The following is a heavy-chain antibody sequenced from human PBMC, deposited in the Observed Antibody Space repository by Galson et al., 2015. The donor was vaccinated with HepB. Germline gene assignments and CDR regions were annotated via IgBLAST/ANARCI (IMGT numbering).Heavy chain of an antibody. CDR3: ARTDSDKLPTNS. CDR2: IFYGGIT. Sequence: LSLTCNVSGDSIISRNYYWGWIRQPPGKALEWIGHIFYGGITYYSTALKSRGAISVGTSNQFSLKLTSVTAADTAVYYCARTDSDKLPTNSWGQGTLVTVSS. V-gene: IGHV4-39*01. J-gene: IGHJ4*02. D-gene: IGHD2-15*01. CDR1: GDSIISRNYY.